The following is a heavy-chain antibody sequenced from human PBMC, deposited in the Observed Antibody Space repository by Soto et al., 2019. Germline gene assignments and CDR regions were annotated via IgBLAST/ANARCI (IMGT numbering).Heavy chain of an antibody. V-gene: IGHV3-48*01. Sequence: PGGSLRLSCAASGFTFSSYSMNWFRQAPGKGLEWVSYISSSSSAIYYADSVKGRFTISRDNAKNSLYLQMNSLRAEDTAVYYCARAVSHEVDISWYMDVWGKGTKVTVYS. CDR3: ARAVSHEVDISWYMDV. J-gene: IGHJ6*03. CDR2: ISSSSSAI. D-gene: IGHD3-9*01. CDR1: GFTFSSYS.